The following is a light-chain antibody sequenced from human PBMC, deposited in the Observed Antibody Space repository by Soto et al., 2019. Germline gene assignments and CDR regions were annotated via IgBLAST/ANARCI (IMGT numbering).Light chain of an antibody. CDR1: QSVSSSY. CDR2: GAS. Sequence: EIVLMQSPAALSLYQGERATLSCRASQSVSSSYLAWYQQKPGQAPMLLIYGASSRATGIPDRFSGSGSGTDFTLTISRLEPEDFAVYYGQQYGSSPLTFGQGTKVDIK. V-gene: IGKV3-20*01. J-gene: IGKJ1*01. CDR3: QQYGSSPLT.